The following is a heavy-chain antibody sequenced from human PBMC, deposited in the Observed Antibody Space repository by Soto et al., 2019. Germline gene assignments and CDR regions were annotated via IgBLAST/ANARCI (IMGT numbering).Heavy chain of an antibody. V-gene: IGHV4-39*01. CDR3: ARHLFATVTTDGWFDP. CDR2: IFYNGRT. J-gene: IGHJ5*02. Sequence: QLQLQESGPGLVKPSETLSLACTVSGGSVSGSNYYWGWIRQPPGKGLEWIGSIFYNGRTYYNPSLKRRVTISVDTSKNQFSLNLSSVNAADTAVYYCARHLFATVTTDGWFDPWGQGTLVTVSS. CDR1: GGSVSGSNYY. D-gene: IGHD4-17*01.